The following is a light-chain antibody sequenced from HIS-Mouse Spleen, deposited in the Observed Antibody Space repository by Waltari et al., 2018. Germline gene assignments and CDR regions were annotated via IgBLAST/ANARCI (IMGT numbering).Light chain of an antibody. V-gene: IGLV2-11*01. J-gene: IGLJ3*02. CDR1: SSDVGGYNF. CDR2: DVS. Sequence: QSALTQPRSVSGPPGQSVTISCTGTSSDVGGYNFVPWYQQHPGKAPKPMIYDVSKRPSGVPDRFSGSKSGNTASLTISGLQAEDEADYYCCSYAGSYTYWVFGGGTKLTVL. CDR3: CSYAGSYTYWV.